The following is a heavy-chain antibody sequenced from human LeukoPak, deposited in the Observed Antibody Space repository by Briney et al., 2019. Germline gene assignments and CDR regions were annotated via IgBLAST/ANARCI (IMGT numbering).Heavy chain of an antibody. D-gene: IGHD3-22*01. CDR2: IYSGGST. CDR1: GFAVSSNY. V-gene: IGHV3-53*01. J-gene: IGHJ6*02. Sequence: PGGSLRLSCAASGFAVSSNYMNWVRQAPGKGLEWVSVIYSGGSTYYADSMKGRFTISRDNSKNTLYLQMHSLRAEDTAMYFCARDAYRDYYDNSGYYYVGMDVWGQGTTVTVSS. CDR3: ARDAYRDYYDNSGYYYVGMDV.